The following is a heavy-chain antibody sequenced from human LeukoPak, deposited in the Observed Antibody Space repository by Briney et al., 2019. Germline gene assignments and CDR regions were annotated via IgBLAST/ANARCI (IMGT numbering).Heavy chain of an antibody. CDR1: GGSISSGSYY. Sequence: SETLSLTCTVSGGSISSGSYYWSWIRQPAGKGLEWIGSIYYSGNTYYNPSLKSRVTISVDTSKNQFSLKLSSVTAADTAVYYCARDGGGYNLEYYFDYWGQGTLVTVSS. J-gene: IGHJ4*02. D-gene: IGHD5-24*01. CDR3: ARDGGGYNLEYYFDY. V-gene: IGHV4-39*07. CDR2: IYYSGNT.